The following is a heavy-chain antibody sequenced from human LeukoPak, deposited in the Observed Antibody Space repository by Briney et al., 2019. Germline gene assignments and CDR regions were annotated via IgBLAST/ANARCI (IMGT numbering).Heavy chain of an antibody. D-gene: IGHD6-6*01. V-gene: IGHV4-61*01. CDR2: IYYSGST. J-gene: IGHJ3*02. CDR3: ARDRQGPHDAFDI. Sequence: SETLSLTCTVSGGSISSSSYYWSWIRQPPGKGLEWIGYIYYSGSTNYNPSLKSRVTISVDTSKNQFSLKLSSVTAADTAVYYCARDRQGPHDAFDIWGQGTMVTVSS. CDR1: GGSISSSSYY.